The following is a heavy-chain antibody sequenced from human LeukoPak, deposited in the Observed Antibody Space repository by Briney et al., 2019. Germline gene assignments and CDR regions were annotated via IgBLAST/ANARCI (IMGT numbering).Heavy chain of an antibody. Sequence: GGSLRLSCAASGFTVSSNYMSWVRQAPGKGLEWVSVIYSGGSTYYADSVKGRFTISRDNSKNTLYLQMNSLRAVDTAVYYCARDRRRPQYYYDSSGQGPYYYGMDVWGQGTTVTVSS. CDR1: GFTVSSNY. CDR3: ARDRRRPQYYYDSSGQGPYYYGMDV. V-gene: IGHV3-66*01. J-gene: IGHJ6*02. D-gene: IGHD3-22*01. CDR2: IYSGGST.